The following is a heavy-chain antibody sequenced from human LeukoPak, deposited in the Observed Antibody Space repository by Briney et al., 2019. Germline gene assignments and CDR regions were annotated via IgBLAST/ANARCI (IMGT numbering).Heavy chain of an antibody. CDR1: GFTFDDYA. J-gene: IGHJ4*02. D-gene: IGHD6-19*01. CDR3: AKDKSYSSGLSGGLDY. Sequence: GGSLRLSCAASGFTFDDYAMHWVRQAPGKGLEWVSGISWNSGSIGYADSVKGRFTISRDNAKNSLYLQMNSLRAEDTALYYCAKDKSYSSGLSGGLDYWGQGTLVTVSS. V-gene: IGHV3-9*01. CDR2: ISWNSGSI.